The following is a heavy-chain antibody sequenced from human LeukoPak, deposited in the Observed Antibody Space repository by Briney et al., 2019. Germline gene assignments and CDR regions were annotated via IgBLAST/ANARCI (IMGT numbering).Heavy chain of an antibody. CDR2: IWYDGSNK. D-gene: IGHD6-25*01. CDR1: GFTFSSHW. Sequence: GGSLRLSCAASGFTFSSHWMHWVRQAPGKGLEWVAIIWYDGSNKYYADSLKGRFTISRDNSKNTLYLEMNSLRVEDTAVYYCARKGDSSGVFDYWGQGTLVTVSS. V-gene: IGHV3-33*08. J-gene: IGHJ4*02. CDR3: ARKGDSSGVFDY.